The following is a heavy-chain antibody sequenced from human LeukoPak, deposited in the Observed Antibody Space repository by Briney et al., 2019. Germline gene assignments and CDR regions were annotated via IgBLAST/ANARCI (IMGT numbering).Heavy chain of an antibody. Sequence: GESLKISFKGSGYSFSTYWIGWVRQMRGKGLEWMGIIYPRDSDTRYSPSFQGQVTISADKSIKTAYLQWSSLKASDTAMYYCALNQGRGDFYSMDVWGQGTTVTVSS. CDR2: IYPRDSDT. CDR3: ALNQGRGDFYSMDV. D-gene: IGHD3-16*01. J-gene: IGHJ6*02. CDR1: GYSFSTYW. V-gene: IGHV5-51*01.